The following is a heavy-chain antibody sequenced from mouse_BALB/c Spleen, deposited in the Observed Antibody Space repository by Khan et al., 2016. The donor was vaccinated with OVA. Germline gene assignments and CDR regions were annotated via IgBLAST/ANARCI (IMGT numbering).Heavy chain of an antibody. CDR2: ISSGGSYT. V-gene: IGHV5-6*01. J-gene: IGHJ3*01. Sequence: EVELVESGGDLVKPEGSLKLPCAASGFTFSTYGMSWVRQIPDKRLEWVATISSGGSYTYYPDSVQGRFSISRDNAKNTLYLQMISLKSEDTAMFYCARLAYYYGSEGFAYWGQGTLVTVSA. D-gene: IGHD1-1*01. CDR3: ARLAYYYGSEGFAY. CDR1: GFTFSTYG.